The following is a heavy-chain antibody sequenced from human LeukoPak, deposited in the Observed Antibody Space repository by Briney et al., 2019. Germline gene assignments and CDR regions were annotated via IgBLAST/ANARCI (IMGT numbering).Heavy chain of an antibody. CDR2: ISSSSSYI. Sequence: GGSLRLSCAASGFTFSSYSMNWVRQAPGKGLEWVSSISSSSSYIYYADSVKGRFTISRDNAKNSLYLQMNSLRAEDTAVYYCAKDLYYDSSGYIPTVFDYWGQGTLVTVSS. CDR1: GFTFSSYS. D-gene: IGHD3-22*01. V-gene: IGHV3-21*01. J-gene: IGHJ4*02. CDR3: AKDLYYDSSGYIPTVFDY.